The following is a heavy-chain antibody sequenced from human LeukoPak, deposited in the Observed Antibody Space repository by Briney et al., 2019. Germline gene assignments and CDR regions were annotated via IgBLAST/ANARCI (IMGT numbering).Heavy chain of an antibody. J-gene: IGHJ4*02. CDR1: GFSLSTSGVG. CDR2: IYWDDDK. D-gene: IGHD6-13*01. V-gene: IGHV2-5*02. Sequence: ESGPTLVNPTQTLTLTCTFSGFSLSTSGVGVGWIRQPPGKALEWLALIYWDDDKRYSPSLKSRLTITKDTSKNQVVLTMTNMDPVDTATYYCAHSYSSSWYVIRDYFDYWGQGTLVTVSS. CDR3: AHSYSSSWYVIRDYFDY.